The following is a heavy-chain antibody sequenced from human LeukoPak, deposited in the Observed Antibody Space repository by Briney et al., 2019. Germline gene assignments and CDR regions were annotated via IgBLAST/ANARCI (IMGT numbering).Heavy chain of an antibody. CDR2: IDRDGSRI. D-gene: IGHD4-23*01. CDR1: GFTFSSYG. V-gene: IGHV3-74*01. CDR3: VRGNDYGGPHY. Sequence: PGGSLRLSCEASGFTFSSYGMHWVRQAPGKGLVWVSRIDRDGSRINYADSVKGRFTISRDNGKNTLFLQMNSLRAEDAAVYYCVRGNDYGGPHYWGQGTLVTVSS. J-gene: IGHJ4*02.